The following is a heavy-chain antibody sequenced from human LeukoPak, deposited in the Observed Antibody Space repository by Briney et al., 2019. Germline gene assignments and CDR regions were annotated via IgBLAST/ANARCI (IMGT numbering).Heavy chain of an antibody. CDR1: GLNLRRYN. D-gene: IGHD4-17*01. J-gene: IGHJ4*02. CDR2: ISSSNIYI. Sequence: GSSLRLSGASSGLNLRRYNMSWVRQAPGKGLEWVSSISSSNIYIYYADSVKGRFTIPRVNAKHSLYLQMNSLRAEDTDVYYCATDRAGLYGDYESYFDYWGQGTRDTVPS. CDR3: ATDRAGLYGDYESYFDY. V-gene: IGHV3-21*01.